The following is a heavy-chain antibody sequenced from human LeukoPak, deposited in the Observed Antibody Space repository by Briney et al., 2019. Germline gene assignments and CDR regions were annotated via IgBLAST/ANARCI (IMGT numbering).Heavy chain of an antibody. CDR1: GGSISSYY. D-gene: IGHD3-10*01. CDR2: IYYTGST. J-gene: IGHJ3*02. Sequence: PSETLSLTCTVSGGSISSYYWSWIRQPPGKGLEWIGYIYYTGSTSYNPSLKSRVTISMDTSKNQYSPKLSSVTAADSAVYYCARSDYSGSGTYTEFDAFDIWGQGPMVTVSS. V-gene: IGHV4-59*01. CDR3: ARSDYSGSGTYTEFDAFDI.